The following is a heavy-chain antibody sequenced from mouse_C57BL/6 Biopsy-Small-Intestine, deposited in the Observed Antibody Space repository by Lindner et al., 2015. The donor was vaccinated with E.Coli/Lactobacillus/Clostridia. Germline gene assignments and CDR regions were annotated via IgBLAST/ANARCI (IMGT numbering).Heavy chain of an antibody. CDR1: VTPYQPR. CDR2: ISAYNGNT. V-gene: IGHV1-55*01. Sequence: VKVSCKASVTPYQPRYQLGATGPGQGLEWMGWISAYNGNTNYAQKLQGRVTMTTDTSTSTAYMELRSLRSDDTAVYYCARGLYGVAAAAFDYWGQGTLVTVSS. J-gene: IGHJ4*01. D-gene: IGHD1-1*01. CDR3: ARGLYGVAAAAFDY.